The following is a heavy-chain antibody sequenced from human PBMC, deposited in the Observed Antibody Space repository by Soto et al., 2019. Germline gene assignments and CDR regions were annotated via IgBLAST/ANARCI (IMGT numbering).Heavy chain of an antibody. V-gene: IGHV3-11*01. D-gene: IGHD6-19*01. J-gene: IGHJ3*02. CDR3: ARGAKPYSSGRDVLDI. CDR2: ISGGGSTT. CDR1: GLTFSDNY. Sequence: PGGSMIFSSAVSGLTFSDNYMSWIRKETGKGLEWVSYISGGGSTTHYADSVKGRFTISRDNAKNSLYLQMNNLRVEDTAVYYCARGAKPYSSGRDVLDIWGQGTMVTVSS.